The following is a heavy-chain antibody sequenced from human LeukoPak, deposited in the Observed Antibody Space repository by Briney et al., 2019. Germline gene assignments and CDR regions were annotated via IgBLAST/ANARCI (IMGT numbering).Heavy chain of an antibody. CDR1: GYTFTSYG. D-gene: IGHD4-17*01. CDR2: ISAYNGNT. V-gene: IGHV1-18*01. Sequence: ASVKVSCKASGYTFTSYGISWVRQAPGQGLEWMGWISAYNGNTNYAQKLQGRVTMTTDTSTSTAYMELSSLRSDDTAVYYCVKGLTTVTTVYWGQGTLVTVSS. J-gene: IGHJ4*02. CDR3: VKGLTTVTTVY.